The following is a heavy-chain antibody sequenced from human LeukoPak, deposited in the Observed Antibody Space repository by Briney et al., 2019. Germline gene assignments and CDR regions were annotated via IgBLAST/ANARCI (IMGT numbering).Heavy chain of an antibody. J-gene: IGHJ4*02. CDR3: AILTYYYDSSGYFTTLDY. CDR1: GYTFTGYY. CDR2: INPNSGGT. D-gene: IGHD3-22*01. V-gene: IGHV1-2*06. Sequence: ASVKVSCKASGYTFTGYYMHWVRQAPGQGLEWMGRINPNSGGTNYAQKFQGRVTMTRDTSISTAYMELSRLRSDDTAVYYCAILTYYYDSSGYFTTLDYWGQGTLVTVSS.